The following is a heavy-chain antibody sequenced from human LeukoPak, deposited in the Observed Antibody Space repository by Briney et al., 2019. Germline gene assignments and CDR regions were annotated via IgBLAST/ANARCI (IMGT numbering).Heavy chain of an antibody. CDR1: GFTFSSYS. CDR2: ISSSSSTI. D-gene: IGHD4-17*01. J-gene: IGHJ5*02. Sequence: PGGSLRLSCAASGFTFSSYSMNWVRQAPGKGLEWVSYISSSSSTIYYADSMKGRFTISRDNAENSLYLQMNSLRDEDTAVYYCVREAVNDYGDYVFWFDPWGQGTLVTVSS. V-gene: IGHV3-48*02. CDR3: VREAVNDYGDYVFWFDP.